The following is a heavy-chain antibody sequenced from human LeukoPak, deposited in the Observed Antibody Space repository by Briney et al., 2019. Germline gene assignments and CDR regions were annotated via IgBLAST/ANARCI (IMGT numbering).Heavy chain of an antibody. J-gene: IGHJ5*02. V-gene: IGHV4-34*01. D-gene: IGHD5-18*01. CDR2: INHSGST. CDR1: GGSFSGYY. CDR3: AREFGWIQLWLREPGINWFDP. Sequence: SETLSLTCAVYGGSFSGYYWSWIRQPPGKGLEWIGEINHSGSTNYSPSLKSRVTISVDTSKNQFSLKLSSVTAADTAVYYCAREFGWIQLWLREPGINWFDPWGQGTLVTVSS.